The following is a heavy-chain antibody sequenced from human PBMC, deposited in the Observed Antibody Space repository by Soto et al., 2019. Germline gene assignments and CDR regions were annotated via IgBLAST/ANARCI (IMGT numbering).Heavy chain of an antibody. CDR3: AQRTWELQSAYFQY. CDR2: IYWNDEK. J-gene: IGHJ1*01. D-gene: IGHD1-26*01. Sequence: QITLRESGPTVVKPTETLTLTCSFSGFSLSTSGMNVGWIRQPPGKALEWLALIYWNDEKRYSPSLKDRLTITKDTSKNEVVLTLPNMEPVESGTYYCAQRTWELQSAYFQYWGQGTLVNVSS. CDR1: GFSLSTSGMN. V-gene: IGHV2-5*01.